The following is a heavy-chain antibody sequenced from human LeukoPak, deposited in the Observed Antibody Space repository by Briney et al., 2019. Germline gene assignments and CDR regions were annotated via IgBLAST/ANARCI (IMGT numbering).Heavy chain of an antibody. CDR1: GFTFSDNY. Sequence: PGGSLRLACAASGFTFSDNYMGWVRQAPGKGREWVGRIKSKTDGCTTDYGGPGKGKFNIEREDAKRAQYLQMNSLKTEDTAVYYCTARLLWFGELFFWGQGTLVTVSS. V-gene: IGHV3-15*01. D-gene: IGHD3-10*01. J-gene: IGHJ4*02. CDR2: IKSKTDGCTT. CDR3: TARLLWFGELFF.